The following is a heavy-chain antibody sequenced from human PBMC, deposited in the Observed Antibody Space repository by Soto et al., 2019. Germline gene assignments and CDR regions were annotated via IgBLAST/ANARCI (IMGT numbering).Heavy chain of an antibody. Sequence: VQLVQSEAEVKKPGSSVKVSCEASGDTFNYYSIHWVRQAPGQGLEWMGDIVPMLGTTNYAQKFQGSVTIYADISTRTAYMNLSSLRSEDTALYYCAKLVRGGLDPWGQGTLVTVSS. CDR1: GDTFNYYS. D-gene: IGHD2-15*01. J-gene: IGHJ5*02. CDR2: IVPMLGTT. CDR3: AKLVRGGLDP. V-gene: IGHV1-69*06.